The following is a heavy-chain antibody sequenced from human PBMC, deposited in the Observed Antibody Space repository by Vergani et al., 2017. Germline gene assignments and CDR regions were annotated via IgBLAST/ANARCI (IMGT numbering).Heavy chain of an antibody. J-gene: IGHJ3*02. D-gene: IGHD6-13*01. CDR1: GSSIRSGGYY. CDR2: IYYSGST. Sequence: QVQLQESGPGLVKPSQTLSLTCTVSGSSIRSGGYYWSWIRQHPGKGLEWIGYIYYSGSTYYNPSLRSRVTISVDTSKNQFSLKLSSVTAADTAVYYCAREGGAAAGSHAFDIWGQGTMVTVSS. CDR3: AREGGAAAGSHAFDI. V-gene: IGHV4-31*03.